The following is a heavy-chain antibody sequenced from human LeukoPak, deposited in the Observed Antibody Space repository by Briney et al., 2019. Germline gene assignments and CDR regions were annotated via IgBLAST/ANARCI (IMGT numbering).Heavy chain of an antibody. CDR1: GFTFSSYA. Sequence: GGSLRLSCAASGFTFSSYAMNWVRQAPGKGLEWVSGISGSGGTTYYAHSVKGRFTISRDNSKNTLYLQMNSLRAEDTAVYYCAKAGSVGYYDFWSGYGGNYFDYWGQGTLVTVSS. J-gene: IGHJ4*02. D-gene: IGHD3-3*01. CDR2: ISGSGGTT. V-gene: IGHV3-23*01. CDR3: AKAGSVGYYDFWSGYGGNYFDY.